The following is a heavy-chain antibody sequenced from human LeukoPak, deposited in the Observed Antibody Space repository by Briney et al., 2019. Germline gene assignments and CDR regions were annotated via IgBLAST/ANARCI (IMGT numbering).Heavy chain of an antibody. D-gene: IGHD3-3*01. CDR2: ISGSGGST. CDR3: AKSGYYDFWSGYPDY. V-gene: IGHV3-23*01. J-gene: IGHJ4*02. CDR1: GFTFSNYA. Sequence: GGSLRLSCAASGFTFSNYAMSWVRQAPGKGLEWVSGISGSGGSTYYADSVKGHFTISRDNSKNTLYLQMNSLRAEDTAVYYCAKSGYYDFWSGYPDYWGQGTLVTVSS.